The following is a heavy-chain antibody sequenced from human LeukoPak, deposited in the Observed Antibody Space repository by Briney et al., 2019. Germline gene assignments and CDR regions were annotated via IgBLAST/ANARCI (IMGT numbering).Heavy chain of an antibody. CDR1: GGSISSYY. CDR2: IYTSGST. V-gene: IGHV4-4*07. Sequence: PSETLSLTCTVSGGSISSYYWSWIRQPAGKGLEWIGRIYTSGSTNYNPSLKSRVTMSVDTSKNQFSLKLSSVTAADTAVYYCARGGDCSSTSCYADGSDYWGQGTLVTVSS. D-gene: IGHD2-2*01. J-gene: IGHJ4*02. CDR3: ARGGDCSSTSCYADGSDY.